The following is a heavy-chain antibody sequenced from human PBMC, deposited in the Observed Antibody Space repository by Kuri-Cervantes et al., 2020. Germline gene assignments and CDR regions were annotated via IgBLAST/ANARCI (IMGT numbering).Heavy chain of an antibody. CDR1: GFTFSSYA. J-gene: IGHJ4*02. V-gene: IGHV3-30-3*01. Sequence: GGSLRLSCAASGFTFSSYAMHWVRQAPGKGLEWVAVISYDGSNKYYADSVKGRFTISRDNSKNTLYLQMNSLRDEDTAVYYCARRRSPYGTGSDYWGQGTLITGSS. CDR2: ISYDGSNK. D-gene: IGHD1-14*01. CDR3: ARRRSPYGTGSDY.